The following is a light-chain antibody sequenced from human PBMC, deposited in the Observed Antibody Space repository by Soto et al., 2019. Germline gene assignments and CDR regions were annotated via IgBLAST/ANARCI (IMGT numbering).Light chain of an antibody. V-gene: IGKV3-15*01. CDR1: QSVSGSY. CDR2: GAF. J-gene: IGKJ1*01. CDR3: QQYNDWPLT. Sequence: IVCTHSPGTLRFSSWSRSTPSFSSSQSVSGSYLAWYQQNTRQATRIIIYGAFTTATGIPARFSGTGSETEFTLIISSLQYEDFALYYCQQYNDWPLTFGQGTKVDI.